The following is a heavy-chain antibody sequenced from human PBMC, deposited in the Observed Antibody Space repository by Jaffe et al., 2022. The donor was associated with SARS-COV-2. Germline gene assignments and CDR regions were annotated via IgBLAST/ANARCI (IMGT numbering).Heavy chain of an antibody. Sequence: QVPVQQWGAGLLKPSDTLSLTCAISGGSFSAHYWSWVRQPPGGGLEWIGEFTQAGRTNYNPSLKSRVTISMDTPTNQFSLKLTSVSVADTAVYYCARLSHSGDYWWYFDLWGRGAQVTVSS. CDR3: ARLSHSGDYWWYFDL. J-gene: IGHJ2*01. CDR1: GGSFSAHY. CDR2: FTQAGRT. V-gene: IGHV4-34*01. D-gene: IGHD4-17*01.